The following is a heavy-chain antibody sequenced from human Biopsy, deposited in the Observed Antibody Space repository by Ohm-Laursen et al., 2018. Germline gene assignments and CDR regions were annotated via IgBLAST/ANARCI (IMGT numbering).Heavy chain of an antibody. CDR3: ARRGSGGRSFDY. CDR2: ISNSGNT. Sequence: SETLSLTCTVSGGSINSYYWSWIRQPAGKGLEWIGFISNSGNTNYNPSLKSRVTISADTSKNQFSLKLGSVTVADTAVFYCARRGSGGRSFDYWGQGSLVTVSS. J-gene: IGHJ4*02. V-gene: IGHV4-59*08. D-gene: IGHD2-15*01. CDR1: GGSINSYY.